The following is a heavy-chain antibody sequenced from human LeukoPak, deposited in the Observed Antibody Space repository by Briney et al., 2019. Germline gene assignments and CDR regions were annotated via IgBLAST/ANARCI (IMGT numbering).Heavy chain of an antibody. Sequence: GGSLRLSCAASGFTVSTNYMSWVRQAPGKGLEWVSVIYSGGATYYADTVKGRFTISRDNSKNALHLQMNSLRAEDTAVYYCARGFQESRAFYYWGQGTLVTVSS. CDR1: GFTVSTNY. D-gene: IGHD3-10*01. V-gene: IGHV3-53*01. CDR3: ARGFQESRAFYY. CDR2: IYSGGAT. J-gene: IGHJ4*02.